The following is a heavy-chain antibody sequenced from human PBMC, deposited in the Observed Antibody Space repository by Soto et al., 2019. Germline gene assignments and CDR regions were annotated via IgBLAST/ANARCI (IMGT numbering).Heavy chain of an antibody. D-gene: IGHD1-26*01. J-gene: IGHJ4*02. CDR3: LRGRLSGDYNDD. Sequence: EVQLVESGGGLVKPGGSLRLSCAASGFTFSDAWMMWVRQAPGKGLEWVGRIKSRTDGGTTDYAPAVEGRFTISRDDSRDTLYLQMNSLKTEDSALYYCLRGRLSGDYNDDWGQGTLVTVSS. V-gene: IGHV3-15*07. CDR1: GFTFSDAW. CDR2: IKSRTDGGTT.